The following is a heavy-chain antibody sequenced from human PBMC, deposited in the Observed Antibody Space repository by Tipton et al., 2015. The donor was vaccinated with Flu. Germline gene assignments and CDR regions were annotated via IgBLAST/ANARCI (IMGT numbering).Heavy chain of an antibody. D-gene: IGHD4-11*01. CDR3: ARRDYSNYVSDPKNWFDP. J-gene: IGHJ5*02. CDR1: GGSISSFY. V-gene: IGHV4-59*04. CDR2: IFHTGST. Sequence: TLSLTCTVSGGSISSFYWNWIRQPPGEGLEWIGNIFHTGSTYHNPSLKGRVALSVYRSKNQFSLKVISVTAADTAVYYCARRDYSNYVSDPKNWFDPWGQGTLVTVSA.